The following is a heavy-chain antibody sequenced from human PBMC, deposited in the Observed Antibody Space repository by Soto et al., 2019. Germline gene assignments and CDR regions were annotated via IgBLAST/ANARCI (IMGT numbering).Heavy chain of an antibody. CDR3: ARQNNYDFWSGTYYGMDV. D-gene: IGHD3-3*01. Sequence: GESLKISCTASGYTFTNYWIGWVRQMPGKGLEWMGIIYPGDPATRYSPSFQGQVTISADRSISTAFLQWNSLKASDTAMYYCARQNNYDFWSGTYYGMDVWGQGTTVTVSS. CDR2: IYPGDPAT. V-gene: IGHV5-51*01. CDR1: GYTFTNYW. J-gene: IGHJ6*02.